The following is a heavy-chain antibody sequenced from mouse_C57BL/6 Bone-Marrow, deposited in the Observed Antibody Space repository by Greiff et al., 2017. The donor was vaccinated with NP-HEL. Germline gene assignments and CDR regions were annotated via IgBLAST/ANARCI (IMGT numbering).Heavy chain of an antibody. CDR2: IYPGDGDT. D-gene: IGHD1-1*01. V-gene: IGHV1-82*01. CDR1: GYAFSSSW. CDR3: ARRGTTVVATPGFDY. J-gene: IGHJ2*01. Sequence: QVQLKQSGPELVKPGASVKISCKASGYAFSSSWMNWVKQRPGKGLEWIGRIYPGDGDTNYNGKFKGKATLTADKSSSTAYMQLSSLTSEDSAVYFCARRGTTVVATPGFDYWGQGTTLTVSS.